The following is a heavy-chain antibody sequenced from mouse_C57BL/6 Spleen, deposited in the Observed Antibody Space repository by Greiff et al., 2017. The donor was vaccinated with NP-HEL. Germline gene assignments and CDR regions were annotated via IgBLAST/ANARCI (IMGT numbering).Heavy chain of an antibody. CDR1: GFTFSSYA. CDR3: ARDQGSPLFAY. Sequence: EVHLVESGGGLVKPGGSLKLSCAASGFTFSSYAMSWVRQTPEKRLEWVATISDGGSYTYYPDNVKGRFTISRDNAKNNLYLQMSHLKSEDTAMYYCARDQGSPLFAYWGQGTLVTVSA. V-gene: IGHV5-4*01. J-gene: IGHJ3*01. D-gene: IGHD1-1*01. CDR2: ISDGGSYT.